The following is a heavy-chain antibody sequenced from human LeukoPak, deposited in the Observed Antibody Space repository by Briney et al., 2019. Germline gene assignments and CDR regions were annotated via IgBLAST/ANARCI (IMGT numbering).Heavy chain of an antibody. Sequence: SETLSLTCTVSSGSISSYDWSWIRQPAGKGLEWIGRIYTSGSPNYNPSLKSRVTMSLDASKNQFSLELNSVTAADTAVYYCARDGGTIFGVAHYDYWGQGTLVTVSS. CDR2: IYTSGSP. CDR1: SGSISSYD. CDR3: ARDGGTIFGVAHYDY. D-gene: IGHD3-3*01. V-gene: IGHV4-4*07. J-gene: IGHJ4*02.